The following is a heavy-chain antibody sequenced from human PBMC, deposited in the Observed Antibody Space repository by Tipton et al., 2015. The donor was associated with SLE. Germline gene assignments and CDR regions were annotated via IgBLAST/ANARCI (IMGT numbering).Heavy chain of an antibody. V-gene: IGHV4-39*07. D-gene: IGHD5-12*01. Sequence: TLSLTCTVSGGSISSSSYYWGWIRQPPGKGLEWIGSIYYSGSTYYTPSLKSRVTISVDTSKNQFSLKLSSVTAADTAVYYCARGGVGGYDYFDYWGQGTLVTVSS. J-gene: IGHJ4*02. CDR2: IYYSGST. CDR3: ARGGVGGYDYFDY. CDR1: GGSISSSSYY.